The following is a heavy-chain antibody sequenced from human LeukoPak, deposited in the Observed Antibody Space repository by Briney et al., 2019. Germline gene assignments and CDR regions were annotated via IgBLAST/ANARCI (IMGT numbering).Heavy chain of an antibody. D-gene: IGHD3-22*01. CDR3: AGNYYDSSENYYYYMDV. V-gene: IGHV1-69*05. J-gene: IGHJ6*03. Sequence: ASVKVSCKASGGTFSSYAISWVRQAPGQGLEWMGGIIPIFGTANCAQKFQGRVTITTDESTSTAYMELSSLRSEDTAVYYCAGNYYDSSENYYYYMDVWGKGTTVTVSS. CDR2: IIPIFGTA. CDR1: GGTFSSYA.